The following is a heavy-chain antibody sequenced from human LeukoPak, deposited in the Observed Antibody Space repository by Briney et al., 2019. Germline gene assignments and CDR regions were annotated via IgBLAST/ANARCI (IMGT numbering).Heavy chain of an antibody. V-gene: IGHV4-34*01. CDR1: GGSSSGYY. CDR2: INHSGST. Sequence: SETLSLTCAVYGGSSSGYYWSWIRQPPGKGLEWIGEINHSGSTNYNPSLTSRVTISVDTSKNQFSLKLSSVTAADPAVYYCASSSWLRDANFDSWGQGTLVTVSS. CDR3: ASSSWLRDANFDS. D-gene: IGHD2-2*01. J-gene: IGHJ4*02.